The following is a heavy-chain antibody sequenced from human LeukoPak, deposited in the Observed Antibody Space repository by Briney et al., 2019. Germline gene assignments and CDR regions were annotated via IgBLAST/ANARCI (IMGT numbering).Heavy chain of an antibody. CDR2: IRSKTKRGTT. D-gene: IGHD4-17*01. V-gene: IGHV3-15*01. Sequence: RGSLSLSCAASGFTFSNAWMSWVRQAPGKGREWVGRIRSKTKRGTTNYAAPAKGRFTIPRDDSKNTLYLQMNSLKTEDRAVYYCTTFDDYGADTRDYWGEGSLVSVSS. CDR3: TTFDDYGADTRDY. J-gene: IGHJ4*02. CDR1: GFTFSNAW.